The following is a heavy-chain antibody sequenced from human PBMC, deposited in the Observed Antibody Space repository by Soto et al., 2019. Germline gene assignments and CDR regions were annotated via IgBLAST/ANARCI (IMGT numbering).Heavy chain of an antibody. V-gene: IGHV3-48*02. CDR1: GFTFSSYS. D-gene: IGHD3-3*01. CDR3: AREWGGRFLEWLTPNYYYYYGMDV. J-gene: IGHJ6*02. Sequence: GGSLRLSCAASGFTFSSYSMNWVRQAPGKGLEWVSYISSSSSTIYYADSVKGRFTISRDNAKNSLYLQMNSLRDEDTAVYYCAREWGGRFLEWLTPNYYYYYGMDVWGQGTTVTVSS. CDR2: ISSSSSTI.